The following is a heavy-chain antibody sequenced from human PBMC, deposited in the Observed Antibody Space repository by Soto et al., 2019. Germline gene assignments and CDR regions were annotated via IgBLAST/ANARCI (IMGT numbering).Heavy chain of an antibody. V-gene: IGHV1-69*12. CDR1: GGTFSSYA. J-gene: IGHJ4*02. CDR2: IIPIFGTA. D-gene: IGHD3-10*02. Sequence: QVQLVQSGAEVKKPGSSVKVSCKASGGTFSSYAISWVRQAPGQGLEWMGGIIPIFGTANYAQKFRGRVTSXXDXSMXTAYMERSSLRCEGTAVYYCASGVFGETREYYFDYWGQGTLVTVSS. CDR3: ASGVFGETREYYFDY.